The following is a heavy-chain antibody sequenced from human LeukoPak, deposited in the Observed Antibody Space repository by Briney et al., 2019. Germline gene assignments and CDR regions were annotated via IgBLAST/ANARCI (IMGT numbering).Heavy chain of an antibody. CDR1: GFTFSSYT. CDR3: AKEPRS. J-gene: IGHJ4*02. Sequence: PGGSLRDSCAASGFTFSSYTMNWVRQAPGKGLEWVSGISGSGGNTYYADSVKGRFTVSRDNSQNTLYLQMNTLRAEDTAVYFCAKEPRSRGQGTLVTVSS. V-gene: IGHV3-23*01. CDR2: ISGSGGNT.